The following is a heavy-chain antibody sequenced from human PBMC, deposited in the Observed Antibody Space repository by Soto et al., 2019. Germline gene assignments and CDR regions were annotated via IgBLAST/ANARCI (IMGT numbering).Heavy chain of an antibody. CDR1: AYRFSSYW. D-gene: IGHD6-13*01. CDR3: ARHYGTAATGPFDN. V-gene: IGHV5-10-1*01. J-gene: IGHJ4*02. CDR2: IDPSDSYT. Sequence: EVQLVQSGAEVKKPGESLRISCKGSAYRFSSYWISWVRQMPGKGLEWMGRIDPSDSYTNYSPALQGHVTISADKSISTAYLQWTSLKASDTAMYYCARHYGTAATGPFDNWGQGTQVTVSS.